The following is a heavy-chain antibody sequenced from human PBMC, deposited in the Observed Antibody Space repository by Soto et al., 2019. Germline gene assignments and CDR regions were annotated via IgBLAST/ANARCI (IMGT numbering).Heavy chain of an antibody. Sequence: EVQLVESGGGLVQPGGSLRLSCAASGFTFSDHYMDWVRQAPGKGLEWVGRIRNKANTYTTEYAASVKGRFIISRDDSQNSLYLQMNLLEAEDTAVYYCARAVMEGISFGHTGDYWGQGTLVTVSS. CDR1: GFTFSDHY. V-gene: IGHV3-72*01. CDR2: IRNKANTYTT. J-gene: IGHJ4*02. CDR3: ARAVMEGISFGHTGDY. D-gene: IGHD5-18*01.